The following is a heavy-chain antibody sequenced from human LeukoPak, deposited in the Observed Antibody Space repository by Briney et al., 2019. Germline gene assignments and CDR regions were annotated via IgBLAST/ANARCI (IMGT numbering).Heavy chain of an antibody. CDR1: GFTFSRYW. D-gene: IGHD2-2*01. J-gene: IGHJ4*02. CDR3: ARDLFSPVVPAAGTFDY. Sequence: PGGSLRLSCAASGFTFSRYWMSWVRQAPGKGLEWVANIKQDGNEKYYVDSVKGRFTISRDNAKNSLYLQMNRLRAEDTAVYYCARDLFSPVVPAAGTFDYWGQGTLVTVSS. V-gene: IGHV3-7*01. CDR2: IKQDGNEK.